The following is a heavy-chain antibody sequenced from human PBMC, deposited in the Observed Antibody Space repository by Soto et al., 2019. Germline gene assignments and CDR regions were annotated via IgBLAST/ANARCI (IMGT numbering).Heavy chain of an antibody. CDR1: GGSFSSSHW. J-gene: IGHJ3*01. Sequence: QVQLQGSGPGRVKPSGTLPPTCAVSGGSFSSSHWWTWVRQSPGKGLDYIGEISHSGTSNSNPSLKRRVTLSVDRSKNHFSLTLTSVTAADTAVYYCARVVLSITRCAFDAWGQGTPVIVSS. CDR2: ISHSGTS. V-gene: IGHV4-4*02. D-gene: IGHD1-20*01. CDR3: ARVVLSITRCAFDA.